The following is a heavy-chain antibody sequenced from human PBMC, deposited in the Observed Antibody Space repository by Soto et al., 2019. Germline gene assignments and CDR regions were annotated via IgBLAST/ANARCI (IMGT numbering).Heavy chain of an antibody. D-gene: IGHD3-10*01. J-gene: IGHJ1*01. CDR1: GFTVSSNY. CDR2: IYSGGNT. Sequence: EVQLVESGGGLVQPGGSLRLSCAASGFTVSSNYMSWVRQAPGKGLEWVSIIYSGGNTYYADSVKGRFTISRDNSKKPLYLQMNGLRAEDTAVYYCARVEAVTMVRGVISDGYFQHWGQGTLVTVSS. V-gene: IGHV3-66*01. CDR3: ARVEAVTMVRGVISDGYFQH.